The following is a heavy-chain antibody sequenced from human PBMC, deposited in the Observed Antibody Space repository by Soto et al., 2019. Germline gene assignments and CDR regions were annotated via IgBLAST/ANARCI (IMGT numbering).Heavy chain of an antibody. Sequence: SVKVSCKASGGTFSSYAISWVRPAPGQGLEWMGGIIPIFGTAIYAQKFQGRVTITADESTSTAYMELSSLRSGDTAVYYWARVYESFSYWYFDLWGRGTLVTVSA. V-gene: IGHV1-69*13. CDR3: ARVYESFSYWYFDL. CDR1: GGTFSSYA. J-gene: IGHJ2*01. D-gene: IGHD3-22*01. CDR2: IIPIFGTA.